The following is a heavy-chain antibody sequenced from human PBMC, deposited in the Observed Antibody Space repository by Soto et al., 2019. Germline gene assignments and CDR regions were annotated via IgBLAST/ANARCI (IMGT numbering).Heavy chain of an antibody. V-gene: IGHV4-39*01. CDR2: IGNIYYSGST. Sequence: SETLSLTCAVYGGSISRSSFFWGWIRQPPGKGLEWIGSIGNIYYSGSTYYNPSLKSRVTISVDTSKNQFSLKLSSVTAADTAVYYCASSGYYDTSGYYFYFDYWGQETLVTVSS. CDR1: GGSISRSSFF. J-gene: IGHJ4*02. D-gene: IGHD3-22*01. CDR3: ASSGYYDTSGYYFYFDY.